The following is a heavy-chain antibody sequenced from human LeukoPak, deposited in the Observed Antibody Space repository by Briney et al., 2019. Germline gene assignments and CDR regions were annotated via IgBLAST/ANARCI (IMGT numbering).Heavy chain of an antibody. CDR2: IIPIFGTA. J-gene: IGHJ4*02. V-gene: IGHV1-69*01. CDR3: ARYYYYDSSGYD. CDR1: GGTFSSYA. Sequence: ASVKLSFKASGGTFSSYAISWVRQAPGQGLEWMGGIIPIFGTANYAQKFQGRVTITADESTSTAYMELSSLRSEDTAVYYCARYYYYDSSGYDWGQGTLVTVSS. D-gene: IGHD3-22*01.